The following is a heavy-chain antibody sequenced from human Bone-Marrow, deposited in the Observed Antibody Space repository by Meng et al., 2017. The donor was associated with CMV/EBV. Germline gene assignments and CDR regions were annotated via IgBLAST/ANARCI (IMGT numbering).Heavy chain of an antibody. CDR1: GFTFSSYG. J-gene: IGHJ4*02. D-gene: IGHD3-22*01. Sequence: LSLTCAASGFTFSSYGMHWVRQAPGKGLEWVAFIRYDGSNKYYADSVKGRFTISRDNSKNTLYLQMNSLRAEDTAVYYCANWDSYYYDSSGRSGYWGQGTLVTVSS. CDR3: ANWDSYYYDSSGRSGY. V-gene: IGHV3-30*02. CDR2: IRYDGSNK.